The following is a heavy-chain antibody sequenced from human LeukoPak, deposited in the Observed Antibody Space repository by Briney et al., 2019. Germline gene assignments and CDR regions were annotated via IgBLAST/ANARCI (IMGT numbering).Heavy chain of an antibody. J-gene: IGHJ2*01. D-gene: IGHD6-13*01. CDR1: GFTFSSYD. V-gene: IGHV3-13*01. Sequence: PGGSLRFSCAASGFTFSSYDIHWVRQATGKGLEWVSGIGTAGEIYYPGSVKGRFTISRENAKNSLYLQMNSLRAGDTAVYYCARAAHSSTWYSRYFDLWGRGTLVTVSS. CDR3: ARAAHSSTWYSRYFDL. CDR2: IGTAGEI.